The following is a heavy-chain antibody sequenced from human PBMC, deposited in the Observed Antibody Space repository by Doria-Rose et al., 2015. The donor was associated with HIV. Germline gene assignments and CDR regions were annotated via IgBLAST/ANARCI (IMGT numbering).Heavy chain of an antibody. J-gene: IGHJ4*02. Sequence: QESGPVLVKPTETLTLTCTVSGISLSSPGMSVSWIRQPPGKALEWLANNTADDERSYKTSLKSRLTISRGTSKSQVVLTMTDMDPVDTATYYCARIKSSRWYHKYSFDFWGRGTLVIVSA. CDR1: GISLSSPGMS. V-gene: IGHV2-26*01. CDR3: ARIKSSRWYHKYSFDF. CDR2: NTADDER. D-gene: IGHD6-13*01.